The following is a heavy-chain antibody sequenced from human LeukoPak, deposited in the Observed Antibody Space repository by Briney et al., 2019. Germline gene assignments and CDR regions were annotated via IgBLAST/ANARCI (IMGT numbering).Heavy chain of an antibody. CDR1: GGSISSSSYY. Sequence: SETLSLTCTVSGGSISSSSYYWGWIRQPPGKGLEWIGYISYSGSTNYNPSLKSRVTISVDTSKNQFSLKLSSVTAADTAVYYCAREELRWLQLTGRAFDIWGQGTMVTVSS. CDR3: AREELRWLQLTGRAFDI. J-gene: IGHJ3*02. CDR2: ISYSGST. D-gene: IGHD5-24*01. V-gene: IGHV4-61*05.